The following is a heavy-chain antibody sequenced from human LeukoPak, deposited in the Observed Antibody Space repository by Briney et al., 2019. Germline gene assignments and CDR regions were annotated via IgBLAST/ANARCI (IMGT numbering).Heavy chain of an antibody. CDR2: ISYDGSNK. D-gene: IGHD3-10*01. J-gene: IGHJ6*03. CDR1: GFTFSSYG. Sequence: GGSLRLSCAASGFTFSSYGMHWVRQAPGKGLEWVAVISYDGSNKYYADSVKGRFTISRDNSKNTLYLQMNSLRAEDTAVYYCAKGSGVRGVMYYYYYYMDVRGKGTTVTVSS. V-gene: IGHV3-30*18. CDR3: AKGSGVRGVMYYYYYYMDV.